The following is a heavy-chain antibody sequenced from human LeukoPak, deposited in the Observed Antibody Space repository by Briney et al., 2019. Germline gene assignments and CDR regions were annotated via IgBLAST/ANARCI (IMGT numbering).Heavy chain of an antibody. CDR2: INIDGSNI. CDR3: ARDLNFAFDI. V-gene: IGHV3-74*01. Sequence: SGGSLRLSCGASGFTFSNSWMHWVRQAPGKGLEWVSRINIDGSNINYADLVKGRFAISRDNARNTLYLQMNSLRAEDTAVYYCARDLNFAFDIWGQGTMVTVSS. D-gene: IGHD1-7*01. J-gene: IGHJ3*02. CDR1: GFTFSNSW.